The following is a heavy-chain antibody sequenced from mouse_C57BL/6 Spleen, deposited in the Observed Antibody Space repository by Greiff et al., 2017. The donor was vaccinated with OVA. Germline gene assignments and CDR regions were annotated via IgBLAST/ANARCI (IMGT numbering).Heavy chain of an antibody. D-gene: IGHD2-4*01. J-gene: IGHJ1*03. CDR3: ARGNYDYDEDWYFDV. CDR2: ISSGSSTI. CDR1: GFTFSDYG. Sequence: DVKLVESGGGLVKPGGSLKLSCAASGFTFSDYGMHWVRQAPEKGLEWVAYISSGSSTIYYADTVKGRFTISRDNAKNTLFLQMTSLRSEDTAMYYCARGNYDYDEDWYFDVWGTGTTVTVSS. V-gene: IGHV5-17*01.